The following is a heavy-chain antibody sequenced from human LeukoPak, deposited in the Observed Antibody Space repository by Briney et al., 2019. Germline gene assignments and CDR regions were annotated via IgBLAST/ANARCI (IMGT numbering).Heavy chain of an antibody. V-gene: IGHV4-61*05. Sequence: SETLSLTCTVSGGSISSSSYYWGWIRQPPGKGLEWIGYIYYSGSTNYNPSLKSRVTISVDTSKNQFSLKLSSVTAADTAVYYCARVPARGIAARPRGMDVWGQGTTVTVSS. CDR1: GGSISSSSYY. CDR2: IYYSGST. D-gene: IGHD6-6*01. CDR3: ARVPARGIAARPRGMDV. J-gene: IGHJ6*02.